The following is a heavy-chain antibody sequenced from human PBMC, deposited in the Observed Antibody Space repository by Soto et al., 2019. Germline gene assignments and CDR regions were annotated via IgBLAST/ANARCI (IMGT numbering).Heavy chain of an antibody. CDR2: ISGYNGDT. V-gene: IGHV1-18*01. Sequence: GQLVQSGAEVKKPGASVKVSCKASGYTFTRYGISWVRQAPGQGLEWMGWISGYNGDTKYAQKFQGRVTITVDTSTTTAYMELRSLTSDDRAVYYCAKNGQPPYYYYGMDVWGQGNTVTVSS. CDR3: AKNGQPPYYYYGMDV. D-gene: IGHD2-8*01. J-gene: IGHJ6*02. CDR1: GYTFTRYG.